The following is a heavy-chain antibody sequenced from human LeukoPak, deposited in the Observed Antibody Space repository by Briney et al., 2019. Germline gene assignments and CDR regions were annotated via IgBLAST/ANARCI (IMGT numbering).Heavy chain of an antibody. D-gene: IGHD3-10*01. CDR3: TVGSGSFFDY. V-gene: IGHV3-15*01. Sequence: GGSLRLSCAGSGFTFSNAWMSWVRQAPGKGLEWVGRLKSRTQGGTTDYAAPVKGRFTISRDDSKNTAYLQMNSLKAEDTAVYYCTVGSGSFFDYWGQGTLVTVSS. CDR1: GFTFSNAW. J-gene: IGHJ4*02. CDR2: LKSRTQGGTT.